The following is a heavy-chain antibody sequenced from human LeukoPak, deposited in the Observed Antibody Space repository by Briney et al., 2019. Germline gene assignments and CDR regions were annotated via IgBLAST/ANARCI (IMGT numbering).Heavy chain of an antibody. J-gene: IGHJ6*03. CDR2: INPNSGGT. V-gene: IGHV1-2*02. CDR3: AILGGCTSCRYYYSYYMDV. CDR1: GYTFTGYY. Sequence: GASVKVSCKASGYTFTGYYMHWVRQAPGQGLEWMGWINPNSGGTNYAQKFQGRVTMTRDTSISTAYMELSRLRSDDTAVYYCAILGGCTSCRYYYSYYMDVWGKGTTVTVSS. D-gene: IGHD2-2*01.